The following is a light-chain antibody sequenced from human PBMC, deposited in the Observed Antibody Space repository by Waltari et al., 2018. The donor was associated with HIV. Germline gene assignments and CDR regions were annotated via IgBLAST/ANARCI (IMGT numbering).Light chain of an antibody. Sequence: DIEMTQSPSSLSASVGDRITITCRSSQSVNNYLSWYQLKPGNGPKLLIYATSNLQRGVPSRFSGSGSETDFTLTISRLQSEDFATYYCQQTYSAPRTFGPGTRVEI. CDR3: QQTYSAPRT. V-gene: IGKV1-39*01. CDR2: ATS. J-gene: IGKJ3*01. CDR1: QSVNNY.